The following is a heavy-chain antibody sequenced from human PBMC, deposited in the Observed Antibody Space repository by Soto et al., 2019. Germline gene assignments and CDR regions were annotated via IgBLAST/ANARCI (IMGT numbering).Heavy chain of an antibody. Sequence: PSEPLSPTCTVSSCSISSTTYSSDWIRQPPGKDLEWIGYIYDSGSTNYSPSLQSRVTMSIDRSKNQFSLALTSVTAADTAVYFCARYRRGTGWYYLDYWGQG. CDR1: SCSISSTTYS. CDR2: IYDSGST. V-gene: IGHV4-61*05. CDR3: ARYRRGTGWYYLDY. D-gene: IGHD6-19*01. J-gene: IGHJ4*02.